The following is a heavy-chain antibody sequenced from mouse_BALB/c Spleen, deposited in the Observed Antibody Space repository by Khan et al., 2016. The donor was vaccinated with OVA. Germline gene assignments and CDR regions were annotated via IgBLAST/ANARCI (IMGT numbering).Heavy chain of an antibody. V-gene: IGHV5-17*02. J-gene: IGHJ1*01. CDR1: GFTFSSFG. D-gene: IGHD2-1*01. CDR3: ARSGGNFHWYFDV. CDR2: ISSGRSTI. Sequence: VQPGGSRKLSCAASGFTFSSFGMHWVRQAPEKGLEWVAYISSGRSTIYYVDSVKGRFTISRDNPKNTLFLQMTSLRSEDTAMYYCARSGGNFHWYFDVWGAGTSVTVSS.